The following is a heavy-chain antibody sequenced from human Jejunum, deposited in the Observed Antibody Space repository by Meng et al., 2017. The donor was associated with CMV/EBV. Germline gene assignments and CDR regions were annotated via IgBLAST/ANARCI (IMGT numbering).Heavy chain of an antibody. J-gene: IGHJ6*02. CDR2: INPSGYNT. D-gene: IGHD4/OR15-4a*01. CDR1: GYIFTDYT. Sequence: KASGYIFTDYTIHWVRQAPGQGLEWMALINPSGYNTNYTQKFQGRITVTRDTSTRTVYMELNNLTFEDTAVYYCAKEGVLYGMDVWGQGTTVTVSS. V-gene: IGHV1-46*01. CDR3: AKEGVLYGMDV.